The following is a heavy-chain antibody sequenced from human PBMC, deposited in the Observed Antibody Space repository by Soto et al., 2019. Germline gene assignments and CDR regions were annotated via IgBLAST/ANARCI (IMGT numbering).Heavy chain of an antibody. CDR1: GYSFTGYY. CDR3: ARGDYGTGGYPFPYFDY. J-gene: IGHJ4*02. CDR2: INPDSGAT. Sequence: ASVKVSCKASGYSFTGYYIHWVRQAPGQGLEWMGWINPDSGATNYAQNFQGRVTLTSDTSISTASMDLTSLTSNDTAVYYCARGDYGTGGYPFPYFDYWGQGTLVTVSS. D-gene: IGHD2-8*02. V-gene: IGHV1-2*02.